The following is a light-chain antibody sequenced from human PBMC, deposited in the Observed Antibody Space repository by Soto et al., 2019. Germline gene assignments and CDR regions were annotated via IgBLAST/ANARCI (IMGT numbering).Light chain of an antibody. CDR1: QSVSSK. CDR2: GAS. J-gene: IGKJ5*01. CDR3: QQYGGSPIT. V-gene: IGKV3-20*01. Sequence: EIVLTQSPGTLSLSPGEIATLSFRASQSVSSKLAWYQQKPGQAPRLLISGASSRATGIPDRFSGSGSGTDFTLTISRLEPEDFAMYFCQQYGGSPITFGQGTRLENK.